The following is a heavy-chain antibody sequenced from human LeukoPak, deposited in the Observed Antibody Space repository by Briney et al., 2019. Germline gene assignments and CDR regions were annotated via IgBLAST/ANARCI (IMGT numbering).Heavy chain of an antibody. Sequence: APVKLACKGSGDTFAGYCMHWVRQAPGHGVEWMGWINPNSGGTNYAQKFQGRVTMTRDTSISTAYMELSRLRSDDTAVYHCARVWGSGYPDDYWGQGTLVTVSS. CDR3: ARVWGSGYPDDY. CDR2: INPNSGGT. V-gene: IGHV1-2*02. J-gene: IGHJ4*02. CDR1: GDTFAGYC. D-gene: IGHD3-3*01.